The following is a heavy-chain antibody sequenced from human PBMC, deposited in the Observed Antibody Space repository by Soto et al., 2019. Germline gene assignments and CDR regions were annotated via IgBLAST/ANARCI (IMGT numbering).Heavy chain of an antibody. D-gene: IGHD3-22*01. V-gene: IGHV3-30-3*01. CDR3: ARGFSGGYYYRSGSVFFDY. Sequence: QVQLVESGGGVVQPGRSLRLSCAASGFTFSSYAMHWVRQAPGKGLEWVAVISYDGSNKYYADSVKGRFTISRDNSKNTLYLQMNSLRAGDTAVYDCARGFSGGYYYRSGSVFFDYWGQGTLVTVSS. J-gene: IGHJ4*02. CDR1: GFTFSSYA. CDR2: ISYDGSNK.